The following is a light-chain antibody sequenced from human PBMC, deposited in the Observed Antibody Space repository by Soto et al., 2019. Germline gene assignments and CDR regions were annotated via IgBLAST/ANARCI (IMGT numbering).Light chain of an antibody. CDR3: AAWDDSLSGPV. CDR2: SNS. CDR1: SSNIETNT. J-gene: IGLJ7*01. V-gene: IGLV1-44*01. Sequence: QSVLTHPPSASGTPGQRVTIFCSGSSSNIETNTVNWYQQLPGTAPKILIYSNSQRPSGVPDRFSGSKSGTSASLTISGLQSEDEADYYCAAWDDSLSGPVFGGGTQLTVL.